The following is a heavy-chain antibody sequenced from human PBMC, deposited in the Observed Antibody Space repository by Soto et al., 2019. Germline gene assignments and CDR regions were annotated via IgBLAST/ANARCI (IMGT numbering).Heavy chain of an antibody. Sequence: ASVKVSCKASGYTFTSYYMHWVRQAPGQGLEWMGIINPSGGSTSYAQKFQGRVTMTRDTSTSTVYMELSSLRSEDTAVYYCACVYCSGGSCYSIDYWGQGSLVTVSS. V-gene: IGHV1-46*03. CDR3: ACVYCSGGSCYSIDY. J-gene: IGHJ4*02. D-gene: IGHD2-15*01. CDR1: GYTFTSYY. CDR2: INPSGGST.